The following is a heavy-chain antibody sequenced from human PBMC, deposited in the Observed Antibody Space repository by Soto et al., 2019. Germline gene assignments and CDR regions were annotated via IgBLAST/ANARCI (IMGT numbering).Heavy chain of an antibody. J-gene: IGHJ6*02. CDR3: AREDPLSANADDMDV. Sequence: EVQLVESGGGLVQPGGSLRLSCVASGFTFSSYSLNWVRQAPGKGLEWVSYISSSSGTIYYADSVKGRFTISRDNAENSLYLQMNSLRDDDTAVYYCAREDPLSANADDMDVWCQGTTVTVSS. V-gene: IGHV3-48*02. D-gene: IGHD3-3*01. CDR1: GFTFSSYS. CDR2: ISSSSGTI.